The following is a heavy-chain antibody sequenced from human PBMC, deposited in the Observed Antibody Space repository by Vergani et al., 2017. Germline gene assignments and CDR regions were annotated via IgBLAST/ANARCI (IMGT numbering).Heavy chain of an antibody. Sequence: QVQLVESGGGVVQPGRSLTLSCAASGFTFSSYGMHWVRQAPGKGLEWVAVIWYDGSNKYYADSVKGRFTISRDNSKNTLYLQMNSLRAEDTAVYYCARDQEPFYXDFWSGPIRGAFDIWGQGTMVTVSS. CDR3: ARDQEPFYXDFWSGPIRGAFDI. V-gene: IGHV3-33*01. D-gene: IGHD3-3*01. J-gene: IGHJ3*02. CDR2: IWYDGSNK. CDR1: GFTFSSYG.